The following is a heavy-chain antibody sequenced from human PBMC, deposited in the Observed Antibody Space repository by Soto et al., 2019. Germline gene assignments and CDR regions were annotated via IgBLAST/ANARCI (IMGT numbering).Heavy chain of an antibody. CDR3: AIRYYYDSSGYYYVPYFDY. CDR1: GGTFSRYS. Sequence: SVKVSCKASGGTFSRYSISWVRQAPGQGLEWMGGIIPIFGTANYAQKFQGRVTITADESTSTAYVELSSLRSEDTAVYYCAIRYYYDSSGYYYVPYFDYWGQGTLVTVSS. J-gene: IGHJ4*02. CDR2: IIPIFGTA. D-gene: IGHD3-22*01. V-gene: IGHV1-69*13.